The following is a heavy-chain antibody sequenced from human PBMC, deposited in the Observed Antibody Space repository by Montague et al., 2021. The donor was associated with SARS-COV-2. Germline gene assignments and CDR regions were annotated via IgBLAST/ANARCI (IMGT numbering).Heavy chain of an antibody. CDR2: IKPDESEK. Sequence: SLRLSCAASGFTFSNIWMSWVRQAPGKGLEWVANIKPDESEKNYLDSVKGRFSISRDNAKNSLYLQMNNLRAEDTAIYYCAKNGGAHGLDVWGQGTSVSVS. CDR1: GFTFSNIW. D-gene: IGHD4-23*01. J-gene: IGHJ6*02. V-gene: IGHV3-7*01. CDR3: AKNGGAHGLDV.